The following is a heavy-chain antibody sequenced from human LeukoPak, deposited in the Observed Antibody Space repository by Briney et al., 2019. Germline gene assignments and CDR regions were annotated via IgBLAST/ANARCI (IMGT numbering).Heavy chain of an antibody. CDR1: GGTFSSYA. CDR2: IIPIFGTA. J-gene: IGHJ5*02. Sequence: ASVKVSCKASGGTFSSYAISWVRQAPGQGLEWMGGIIPIFGTANYAQKFQGRVTITADESTSTAYMELSSLRAEDTAVYYCAKAYCGGDCYDNWFDPWGQGTLVTVSS. CDR3: AKAYCGGDCYDNWFDP. V-gene: IGHV1-69*01. D-gene: IGHD2-21*02.